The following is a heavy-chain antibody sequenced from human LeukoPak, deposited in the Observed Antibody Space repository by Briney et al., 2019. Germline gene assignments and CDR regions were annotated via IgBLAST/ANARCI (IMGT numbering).Heavy chain of an antibody. Sequence: GGSLRLSCAAFSGFPRSWVRQAPGRGLEWVSAINGRGDDTYYPDSVKGRFTISRDNSNNTLYLQMNSLRAEDTAVYYCAKGHRSSSSFFDSWGQGILVTVSS. J-gene: IGHJ4*02. CDR1: SGFP. CDR3: AKGHRSSSSFFDS. V-gene: IGHV3-23*01. CDR2: INGRGDDT. D-gene: IGHD6-19*01.